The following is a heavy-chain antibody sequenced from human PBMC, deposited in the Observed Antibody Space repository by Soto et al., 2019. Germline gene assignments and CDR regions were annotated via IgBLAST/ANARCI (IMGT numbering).Heavy chain of an antibody. CDR3: ARVSWREKYGMDV. Sequence: QVQLVESGGGLGKPGGSLRLSCAASGFTFSDSYMSWIRQAPGKGLEWISYITFSGNTVYYAESLKGRFTISRDNATKSLYLQMNRLRAEDTAVYYCARVSWREKYGMDVWGQGTTVTVPS. CDR2: ITFSGNTV. J-gene: IGHJ6*02. V-gene: IGHV3-11*01. CDR1: GFTFSDSY.